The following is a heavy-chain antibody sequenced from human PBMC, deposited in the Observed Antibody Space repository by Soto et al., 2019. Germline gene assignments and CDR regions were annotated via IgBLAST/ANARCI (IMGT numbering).Heavy chain of an antibody. Sequence: QVQLQESGPGLVKPSQTLSVTCTVSGGSIRSGGYYWSCIRQHPVKGLEWIGNIYNSGNTYYNPSLKSGISMSGAASKDPFSLKLSSVPAAGTAMYYCLRDGGLGAWYYGDDWGQGTLVSVSS. CDR1: GGSIRSGGYY. CDR2: IYNSGNT. D-gene: IGHD7-27*01. V-gene: IGHV4-31*03. CDR3: LRDGGLGAWYYGDD. J-gene: IGHJ4*02.